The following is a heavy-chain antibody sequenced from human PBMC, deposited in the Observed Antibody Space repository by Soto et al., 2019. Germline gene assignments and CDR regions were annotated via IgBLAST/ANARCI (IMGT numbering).Heavy chain of an antibody. D-gene: IGHD4-17*01. CDR1: GFTLSSYG. V-gene: IGHV3-33*01. J-gene: IGHJ4*02. CDR2: KWYDGSNK. CDR3: VIEGTYDDYGLDDV. Sequence: QVQVMESGGDVVQPGRSLRLSCAASGFTLSSYGMHWVRQAPGKGLEWVAVKWYDGSNKYYADSVKGRFTISRDNSHNTLHLQMHSLRAEDTAVYYCVIEGTYDDYGLDDVWGQGTQVTVSS.